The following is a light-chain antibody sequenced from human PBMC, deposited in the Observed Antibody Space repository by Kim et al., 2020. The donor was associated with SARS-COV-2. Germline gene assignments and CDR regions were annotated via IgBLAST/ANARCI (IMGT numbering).Light chain of an antibody. V-gene: IGLV2-23*02. Sequence: LRTRPLPATTTVVTYGDLSSLYQHKPGKAPTLIIYELTKRPSVISTRFSGSKSGNTASLTISGLQAEDEADYYCFSYVGMSTYVFGTGTKVTVL. CDR1: TTVVTYGDL. J-gene: IGLJ1*01. CDR2: ELT. CDR3: FSYVGMSTYV.